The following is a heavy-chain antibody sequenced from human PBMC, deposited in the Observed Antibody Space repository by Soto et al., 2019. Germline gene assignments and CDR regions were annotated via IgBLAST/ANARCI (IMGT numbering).Heavy chain of an antibody. CDR2: IWYDGSNK. CDR3: ARDAWNSNWYFDL. CDR1: GFTFSSYG. Sequence: QVQLVESGGGVVQPGRSLRLSCAASGFTFSSYGMHWVRQAPGKGLEWVAVIWYDGSNKYYADSVKGRFTISRDNSKNTLYLQMNSLTAEDTAVYYCARDAWNSNWYFDLWGRGTLVTVSS. J-gene: IGHJ2*01. V-gene: IGHV3-33*01. D-gene: IGHD1-7*01.